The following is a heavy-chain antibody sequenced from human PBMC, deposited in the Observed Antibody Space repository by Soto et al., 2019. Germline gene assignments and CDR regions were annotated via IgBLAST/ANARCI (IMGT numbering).Heavy chain of an antibody. CDR1: GFTFGSHE. D-gene: IGHD1-26*01. CDR2: ISDSGSTI. V-gene: IGHV3-48*03. CDR3: AGGFMYSGSYQD. Sequence: EVQVVESGGGLVQPGGSLRLSCAASGFTFGSHEMAWVRQAPGKGLEWVSYISDSGSTIKYADSVKGRFTISRDNSKNSLCLQRNSLIAEDTAVDYCAGGFMYSGSYQDWVQVILVTVS. J-gene: IGHJ4*02.